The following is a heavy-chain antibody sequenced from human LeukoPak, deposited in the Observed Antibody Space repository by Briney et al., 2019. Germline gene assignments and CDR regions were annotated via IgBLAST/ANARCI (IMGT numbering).Heavy chain of an antibody. V-gene: IGHV1-18*01. CDR2: ISAYNGNT. CDR3: AREDLSSGWYQWSDYGMDV. CDR1: GYTFTSYG. D-gene: IGHD6-19*01. Sequence: ASVKVSCKASGYTFTSYGISWVRQAPGQGLEWMGWISAYNGNTNYAQKLQGRVTMTTDTSTSTAYMELRSLRSDDTAVYYCAREDLSSGWYQWSDYGMDVWGQGTTVTVSS. J-gene: IGHJ6*02.